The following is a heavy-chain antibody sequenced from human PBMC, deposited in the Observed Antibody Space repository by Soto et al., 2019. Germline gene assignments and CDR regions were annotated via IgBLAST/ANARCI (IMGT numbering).Heavy chain of an antibody. Sequence: ASVKVSCKASGYTFTSYYMHWVRQAPGQGLEWMGIINPSGGSTSYAQKFQGRATMTRDTSTSTVYMELSSLRSEDTAVYYCARDSLYCSGGSCPEWGMNWFDPWGQGTLVTVS. CDR3: ARDSLYCSGGSCPEWGMNWFDP. D-gene: IGHD2-15*01. J-gene: IGHJ5*02. CDR2: INPSGGST. CDR1: GYTFTSYY. V-gene: IGHV1-46*01.